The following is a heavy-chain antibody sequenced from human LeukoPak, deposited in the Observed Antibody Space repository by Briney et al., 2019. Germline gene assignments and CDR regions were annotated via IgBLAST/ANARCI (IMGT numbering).Heavy chain of an antibody. CDR3: ARRTHYYYGSSGYSY. J-gene: IGHJ4*02. CDR2: IYSGGNT. CDR1: GGSISGYY. Sequence: SETLSLTCIVSGGSISGYYWSWIRQPAGKGLEWIGRIYSGGNTNYNPSLKSRVTMSVDTSKNQFSLNLSSVTAADTAVYYCARRTHYYYGSSGYSYWGQGTLVTVSS. V-gene: IGHV4-4*07. D-gene: IGHD3-22*01.